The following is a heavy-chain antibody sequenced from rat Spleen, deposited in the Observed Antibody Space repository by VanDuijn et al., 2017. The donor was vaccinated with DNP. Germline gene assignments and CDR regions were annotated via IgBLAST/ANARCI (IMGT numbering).Heavy chain of an antibody. CDR1: GYTFTNNY. D-gene: IGHD1-1*01. J-gene: IGHJ3*01. CDR3: ARGGDWIWFAY. V-gene: IGHV1-43*01. Sequence: QIQLQQSGGELAKPGSSVKISCKASGYTFTNNYIGWIKQTTGQGLEYFGYINMGSGGTNYNEKFKGKATLTVDKSSSTAFMQLSSLTPDDSAVYYCARGGDWIWFAYWGQGTLVTVSS. CDR2: INMGSGGT.